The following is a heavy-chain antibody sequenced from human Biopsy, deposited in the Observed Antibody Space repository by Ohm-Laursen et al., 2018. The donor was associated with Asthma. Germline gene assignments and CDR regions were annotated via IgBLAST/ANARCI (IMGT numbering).Heavy chain of an antibody. J-gene: IGHJ4*02. Sequence: DSLKLSCKASGYTFSDSWIGRVRQMPGKGLEWMGIIFAANSETKYSPSFQGQVTISADMSISTAFLQWSSLKASDTAIYYCARFIDGTFFVDYWGQGTLVTVSS. CDR3: ARFIDGTFFVDY. CDR1: GYTFSDSW. CDR2: IFAANSET. D-gene: IGHD2/OR15-2a*01. V-gene: IGHV5-51*01.